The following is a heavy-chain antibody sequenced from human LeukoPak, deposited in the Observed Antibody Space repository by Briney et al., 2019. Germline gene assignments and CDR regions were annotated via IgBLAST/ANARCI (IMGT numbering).Heavy chain of an antibody. CDR1: GFTFSSYS. CDR3: ARSEGYFDY. Sequence: GGSLRLSCAASGFTFSSYSMNWVRQAPGKGLEWVSVIYSGGSTYYADSVKGRFTISRDNSKNTLYLQMNSLRAEDTAVYYCARSEGYFDYWGQGTLVTVSS. V-gene: IGHV3-66*01. J-gene: IGHJ4*02. CDR2: IYSGGST.